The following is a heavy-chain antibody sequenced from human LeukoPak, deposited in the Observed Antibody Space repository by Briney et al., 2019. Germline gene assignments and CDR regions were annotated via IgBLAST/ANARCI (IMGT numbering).Heavy chain of an antibody. V-gene: IGHV1-69*05. D-gene: IGHD3-3*01. CDR2: IIPIFSTA. Sequence: ASVKVSCKASGGTFSSYAISWVRQAPGQGLEWMGGIIPIFSTANYAQKFQGRVTITTDESTSTAYMELSSLRSEDTAVYYCARTYRPYYDFWSGYYRYYYYYMDVWGKGTTVTVSS. CDR3: ARTYRPYYDFWSGYYRYYYYYMDV. CDR1: GGTFSSYA. J-gene: IGHJ6*03.